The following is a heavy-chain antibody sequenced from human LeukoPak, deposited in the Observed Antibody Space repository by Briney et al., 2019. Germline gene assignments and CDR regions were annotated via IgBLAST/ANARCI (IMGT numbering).Heavy chain of an antibody. Sequence: GRSLRLSCAASGFTFSSYAMHWVRQAPGKGLEWVAVISYDGSNKYYADSVKGRFTISRDNSKNTLYLQMNSLRAEDTAVYYCAKDLYDSSGYFQPFDYWGQGTLVTVSS. CDR1: GFTFSSYA. CDR2: ISYDGSNK. D-gene: IGHD3-22*01. J-gene: IGHJ4*02. CDR3: AKDLYDSSGYFQPFDY. V-gene: IGHV3-30-3*01.